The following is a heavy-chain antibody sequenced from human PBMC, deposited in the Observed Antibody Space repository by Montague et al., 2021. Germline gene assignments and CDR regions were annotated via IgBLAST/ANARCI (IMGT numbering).Heavy chain of an antibody. V-gene: IGHV3-48*02. CDR2: ITGSSSSK. CDR1: GFTFRTYG. Sequence: SLRLSCAASGFTFRTYGMNWVRQAPGKGLEWVSYITGSSSSKYYADSVRGRFTISRDNPKNSLYLQMNSLRDEDTAVYYCARDSYSSGWYSAEYFQHWGQGTLVTVSS. CDR3: ARDSYSSGWYSAEYFQH. D-gene: IGHD6-19*01. J-gene: IGHJ1*01.